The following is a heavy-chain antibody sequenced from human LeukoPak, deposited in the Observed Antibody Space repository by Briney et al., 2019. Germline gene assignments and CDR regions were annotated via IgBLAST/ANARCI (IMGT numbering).Heavy chain of an antibody. D-gene: IGHD6-19*01. J-gene: IGHJ2*01. CDR3: ARDDGSGWPLGWHFDL. CDR2: IYNGGNT. Sequence: SETLSLTCPVSGGSSRTPYWSWIRQSPGKGLEWLGYIYNGGNTNYNPSLRSRATISIDTSKNQLSLKLTSVTAADTAVYYCARDDGSGWPLGWHFDLWGRGTLVTVSS. V-gene: IGHV4-59*11. CDR1: GGSSRTPY.